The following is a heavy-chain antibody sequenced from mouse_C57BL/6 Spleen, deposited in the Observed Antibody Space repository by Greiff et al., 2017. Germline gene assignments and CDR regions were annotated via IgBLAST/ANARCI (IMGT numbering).Heavy chain of an antibody. V-gene: IGHV2-6-1*01. CDR3: ARHDYYGNSARDY. Sequence: QVQLKESGPGLVAPSQSLSITCTVSGFSLTSYGVPWVRQPPGKGLEWLVVIWSDGSTTYNSALKSRLSISKDNSKSQVFLKMNSLQTDDTAMYYCARHDYYGNSARDYWGQGTSVTVSS. CDR1: GFSLTSYG. D-gene: IGHD2-1*01. CDR2: IWSDGST. J-gene: IGHJ4*01.